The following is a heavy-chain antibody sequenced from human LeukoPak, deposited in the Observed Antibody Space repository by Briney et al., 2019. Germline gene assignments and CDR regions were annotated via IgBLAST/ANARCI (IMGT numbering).Heavy chain of an antibody. D-gene: IGHD5-12*01. J-gene: IGHJ4*02. CDR1: GFTFSRYS. CDR2: ISSSDITI. CDR3: ARGRGVDSAYDGDFNY. Sequence: PGGSLRLSCAASGFTFSRYSMNWVRQSPGKGLEWVSYISSSDITIYYADSVKGRFIISRDNAKNSLYLQMNSLRVEDMGVYYCARGRGVDSAYDGDFNYWGQGTLVTVSS. V-gene: IGHV3-48*01.